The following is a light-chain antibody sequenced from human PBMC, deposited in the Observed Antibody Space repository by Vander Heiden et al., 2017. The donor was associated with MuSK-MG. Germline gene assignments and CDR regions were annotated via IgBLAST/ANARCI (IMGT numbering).Light chain of an antibody. CDR1: HSVSSTY. J-gene: IGKJ2*01. Sequence: EIVLTQSPGTLSLSPGERATLSCRASHSVSSTYLAWYQQKPGQAPRLLIYGASSRATGIPDRFSGSGSGTDFTLTISRLEPEDFAVYFCQQDGYSPYTFGQGTKLEIK. CDR3: QQDGYSPYT. V-gene: IGKV3-20*01. CDR2: GAS.